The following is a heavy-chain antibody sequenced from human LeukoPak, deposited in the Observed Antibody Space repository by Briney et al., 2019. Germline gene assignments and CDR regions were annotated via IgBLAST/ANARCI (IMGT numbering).Heavy chain of an antibody. Sequence: QPGGSLRLSCAASGFTFSSYWMHWVRQAPGKGPVWVSRINSYGTGTMYADSVKGRFTISRDNAKNTLYLQMNSLRAEDTAVYYCAIHPAFDIWGQGTMVTVSS. CDR2: INSYGTGT. J-gene: IGHJ3*02. V-gene: IGHV3-74*03. CDR3: AIHPAFDI. CDR1: GFTFSSYW.